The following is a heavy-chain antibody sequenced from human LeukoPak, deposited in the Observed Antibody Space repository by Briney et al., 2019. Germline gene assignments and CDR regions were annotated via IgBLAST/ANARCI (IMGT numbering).Heavy chain of an antibody. CDR1: GINFRTSG. D-gene: IGHD6-13*01. Sequence: PGGSLRPSCAASGINFRTSGMHWVRQAPGKGLEWVTFIQNDGSDKYYAASVKGRFTISRDNSKNTVYLHMNSLRADDTALYYCAREGGRAAAGRFDYWGQGTLVTVSS. CDR2: IQNDGSDK. J-gene: IGHJ4*02. V-gene: IGHV3-30*02. CDR3: AREGGRAAAGRFDY.